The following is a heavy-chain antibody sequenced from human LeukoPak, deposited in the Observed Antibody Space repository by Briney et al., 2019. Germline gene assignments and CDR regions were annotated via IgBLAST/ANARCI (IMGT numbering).Heavy chain of an antibody. CDR3: ASAVYTAMAYFDY. J-gene: IGHJ4*02. Sequence: SETLSLTCAVYGGSFSGYYWSWIRQPPGKGLEWIGEINHSGSTNYNPSLKSRVTISVDTSKNQFSLKLSSVTAADTAVYYCASAVYTAMAYFDYWGQGTLVTVSS. CDR2: INHSGST. CDR1: GGSFSGYY. D-gene: IGHD5-18*01. V-gene: IGHV4-34*01.